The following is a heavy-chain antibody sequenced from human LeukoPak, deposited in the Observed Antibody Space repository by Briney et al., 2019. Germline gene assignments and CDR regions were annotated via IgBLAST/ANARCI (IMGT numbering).Heavy chain of an antibody. CDR3: ARVQGNYYGL. CDR2: ISSSSSYI. J-gene: IGHJ4*02. D-gene: IGHD1-26*01. V-gene: IGHV3-21*01. Sequence: PGGSLRLSCAASGFTFSSYSMNWVRQAPGKGLEWVSSISSSSSYIYYADSVKGRFTISRDNAKNSLYLQMNSLRAEDTAVHYCARVQGNYYGLWGQGTLVTVSS. CDR1: GFTFSSYS.